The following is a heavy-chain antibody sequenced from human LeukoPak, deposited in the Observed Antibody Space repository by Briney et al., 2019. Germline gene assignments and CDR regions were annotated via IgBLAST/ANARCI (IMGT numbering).Heavy chain of an antibody. CDR3: ARHGESSGWYIGGFDY. V-gene: IGHV4-39*01. D-gene: IGHD6-19*01. CDR2: IYYSGST. CDR1: GGSISSSSYY. Sequence: SETLSLTCTVSGGSISSSSYYWGWIRQPPGKGLEWIGSIYYSGSTYYNPSLKSRVTISVDTSKNQFSLKLSSVTAADTAVYYCARHGESSGWYIGGFDYWGQGTLVTVSS. J-gene: IGHJ4*02.